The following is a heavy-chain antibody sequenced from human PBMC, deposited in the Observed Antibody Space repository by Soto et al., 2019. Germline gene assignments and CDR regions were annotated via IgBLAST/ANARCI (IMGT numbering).Heavy chain of an antibody. CDR3: AKGDCSGGSCYRGFDS. CDR2: ISGSGATT. J-gene: IGHJ4*02. CDR1: GFTFNNYA. Sequence: QRLSCAASGFTFNNYAMTWVRQAPGVGLEWVSTISGSGATTYYTDSVKGRFTISRDNSKHTLSLQMNSLRADDTAMYYCAKGDCSGGSCYRGFDSWGQGALVTVSS. V-gene: IGHV3-23*01. D-gene: IGHD2-15*01.